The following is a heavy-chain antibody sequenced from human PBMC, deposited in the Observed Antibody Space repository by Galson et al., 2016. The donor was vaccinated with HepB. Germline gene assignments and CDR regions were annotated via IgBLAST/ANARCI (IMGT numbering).Heavy chain of an antibody. CDR1: GDSVSNNSAA. CDR3: ARGFSSSWSRRGTLFDF. J-gene: IGHJ4*02. D-gene: IGHD6-13*01. CDR2: TYYMSKWYN. Sequence: CAISGDSVSNNSAAWYWIRRSPSRGLEWLGRTYYMSKWYNDYAVSVKSRITLNPDTSKHQFSLHLTSVTPEDSAVYYCARGFSSSWSRRGTLFDFWGPGTLVTVSS. V-gene: IGHV6-1*01.